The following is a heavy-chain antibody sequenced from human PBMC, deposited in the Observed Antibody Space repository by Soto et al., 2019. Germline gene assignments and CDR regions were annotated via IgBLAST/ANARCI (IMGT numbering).Heavy chain of an antibody. CDR1: VGSISGSY. V-gene: IGHV4-59*01. J-gene: IGHJ4*02. CDR3: ARSVAVPGAHIDY. D-gene: IGHD6-19*01. CDR2: VYYTGST. Sequence: SETLSLTCIVSVGSISGSYWSWIRQSPGKGLEWLGYVYYTGSTNYSPSLRSRVSISVDTSKNEFSLRLSSVTAADTAVYFCARSVAVPGAHIDYWGQGTQVTVSS.